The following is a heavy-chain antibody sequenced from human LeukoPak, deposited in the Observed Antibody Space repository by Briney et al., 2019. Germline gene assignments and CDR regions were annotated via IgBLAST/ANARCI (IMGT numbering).Heavy chain of an antibody. D-gene: IGHD1-1*01. Sequence: GGSLRLSCAASGFTFSSYSMNWVRQAPGKGLEWVSSISSSSSYIYYADSVKGRFSISRDNTRNSLDLQMNSLRAEDTAVYYCARDSTIVGDDAFDIWGQGTMVTVSS. CDR1: GFTFSSYS. V-gene: IGHV3-21*01. CDR3: ARDSTIVGDDAFDI. CDR2: ISSSSSYI. J-gene: IGHJ3*02.